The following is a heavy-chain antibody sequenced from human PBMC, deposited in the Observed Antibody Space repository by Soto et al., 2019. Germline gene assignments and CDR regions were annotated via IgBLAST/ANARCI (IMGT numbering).Heavy chain of an antibody. Sequence: QVQLQESGPGLVKPSQTLSLTCTVSGASISSGDYFWSWIRQHPGKGLEWIGHIPYSGSTYYNPSLKSRGNNSVDTSKHQLSPEMNSVTAADTAVYYFARGNDNGDYYYVGYWGQGTLFIVSS. CDR1: GASISSGDYF. D-gene: IGHD3-22*01. V-gene: IGHV4-31*03. CDR2: IPYSGST. CDR3: ARGNDNGDYYYVGY. J-gene: IGHJ4*02.